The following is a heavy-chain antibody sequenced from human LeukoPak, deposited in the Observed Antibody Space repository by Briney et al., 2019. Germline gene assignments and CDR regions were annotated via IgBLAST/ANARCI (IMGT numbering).Heavy chain of an antibody. CDR1: GGSISSGGYY. V-gene: IGHV4-31*03. J-gene: IGHJ4*02. CDR3: ARDNTAMDDSFDY. Sequence: SQNLSLTCTVSGGSISSGGYYWSWIRQHPGKGLEWIGYIYYSGSTYYNPSLKSRVTISVDTSKNQFSLKLSSVTAADTAVYYCARDNTAMDDSFDYWGQGTLVTVSS. CDR2: IYYSGST. D-gene: IGHD5-18*01.